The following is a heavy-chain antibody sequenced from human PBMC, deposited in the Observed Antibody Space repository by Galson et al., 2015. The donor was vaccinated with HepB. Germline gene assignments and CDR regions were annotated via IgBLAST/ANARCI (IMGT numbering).Heavy chain of an antibody. CDR3: ARAPTVPHLNNWFGP. D-gene: IGHD4-17*01. Sequence: SVKVSCKASGYTFTSYGISWVRQAPGQGLEWMGWISAYNGNTNYAQKLQGRVTMTTDTSTSTAYMELRSLRSDDTAVYYCARAPTVPHLNNWFGPWGQGTRVTVSS. J-gene: IGHJ5*02. V-gene: IGHV1-18*01. CDR1: GYTFTSYG. CDR2: ISAYNGNT.